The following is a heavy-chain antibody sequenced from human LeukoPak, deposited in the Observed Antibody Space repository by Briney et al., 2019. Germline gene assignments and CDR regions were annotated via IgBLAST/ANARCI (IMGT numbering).Heavy chain of an antibody. CDR1: GGTFSSYA. J-gene: IGHJ6*02. CDR3: ASRTSSQTRYYYYGMDV. D-gene: IGHD2-2*01. CDR2: IIPIFGTA. V-gene: IGHV1-69*13. Sequence: SVKVSCKASGGTFSSYAISWVRQAPGQGLEWMGGIIPIFGTANYAQKFQGRVTITADESTSTAYMELSSLRSEDTAVYYCASRTSSQTRYYYYGMDVWGQGTTVTVSS.